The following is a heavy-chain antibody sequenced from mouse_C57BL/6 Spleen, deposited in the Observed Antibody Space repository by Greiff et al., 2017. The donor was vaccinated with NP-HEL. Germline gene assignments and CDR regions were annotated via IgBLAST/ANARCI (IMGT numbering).Heavy chain of an antibody. D-gene: IGHD2-3*01. CDR1: GYAFSSYW. Sequence: QVQLKQSGAELVKPGASVKISCKASGYAFSSYWMNWVKQRPGKGLEWIGQIYPGDGDTNYNGKFKGKATLTADKSSSTAYMQLSSLTSEDSAVYFCARSPYDGYYFDYWGQGTTLTVSS. CDR3: ARSPYDGYYFDY. V-gene: IGHV1-80*01. J-gene: IGHJ2*01. CDR2: IYPGDGDT.